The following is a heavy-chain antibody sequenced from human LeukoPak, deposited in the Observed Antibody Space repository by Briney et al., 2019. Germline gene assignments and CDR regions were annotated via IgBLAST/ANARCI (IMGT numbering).Heavy chain of an antibody. CDR1: GYTFTGYY. Sequence: ASVTVSCKASGYTFTGYYMHWGRQAPGEGLEWMGWINPNSGGTNYAQKFQGRVTMTRDTSISTAYMELSRLRSDDTAVYYCRLAREYGMDVWGQGTTVTVSS. D-gene: IGHD3-10*01. J-gene: IGHJ6*02. CDR3: RLAREYGMDV. V-gene: IGHV1-2*02. CDR2: INPNSGGT.